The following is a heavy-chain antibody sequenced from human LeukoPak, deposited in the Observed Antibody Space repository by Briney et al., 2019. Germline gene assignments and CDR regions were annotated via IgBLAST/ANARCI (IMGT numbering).Heavy chain of an antibody. CDR2: ISDSGGST. CDR1: GFTFSSYA. J-gene: IGHJ4*02. V-gene: IGHV3-23*01. Sequence: GGSLRLSCAASGFTFSSYAMSWVRQAPGKVLEWASAISDSGGSTYYADSVKGRFTISRDNSKNTLYLQMNSLRAEDTAVYFCAKGRKWELPLDYWGQGTLVTVSS. D-gene: IGHD1-26*01. CDR3: AKGRKWELPLDY.